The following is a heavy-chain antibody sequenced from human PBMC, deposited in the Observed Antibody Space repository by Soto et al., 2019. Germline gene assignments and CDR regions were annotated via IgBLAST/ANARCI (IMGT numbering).Heavy chain of an antibody. V-gene: IGHV4-59*01. J-gene: IGHJ6*02. Sequence: QVHLQESGPGLVKPSETLSLTCTVSGASIRSFFWTWIRQPPGRGLEWIGNIYYSVSTNYNPSLKNRVTMSVDTSKTQFSLMLTSVTAADTAVYYCARPSGSYSYYYGMDVWGQGTTVTVSS. CDR3: ARPSGSYSYYYGMDV. CDR1: GASIRSFF. CDR2: IYYSVST. D-gene: IGHD1-26*01.